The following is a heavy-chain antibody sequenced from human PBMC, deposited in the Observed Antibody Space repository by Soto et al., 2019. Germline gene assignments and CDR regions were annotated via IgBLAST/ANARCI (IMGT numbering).Heavy chain of an antibody. CDR2: IYYSGSS. J-gene: IGHJ6*03. CDR1: GGPISIYY. V-gene: IGHV4-59*01. D-gene: IGHD3-3*01. Sequence: PSETLSLTCTVTGGPISIYYWCWIRQPPGKGLEFIWYIYYSGSSHYIPSLKSRVTISVDTFKSQFTLKLSSVTAADTAVYYCARTYYDFWSGRDYYYYNVDVSGKATTVRVSS. CDR3: ARTYYDFWSGRDYYYYNVDV.